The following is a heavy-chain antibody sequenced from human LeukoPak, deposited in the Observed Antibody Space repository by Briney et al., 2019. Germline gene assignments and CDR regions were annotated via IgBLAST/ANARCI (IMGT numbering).Heavy chain of an antibody. J-gene: IGHJ4*02. CDR1: GGSFSGYY. CDR3: ARRPKRWFTEYYFDY. CDR2: INHSGST. Sequence: SETLSLTCAVYGGSFSGYYWSWIRQPPGKGLEWIGEINHSGSTYYNPSLKSRVTISVDTSKNQFSLKLSSVTAADTAVYYCARRPKRWFTEYYFDYWGQGTLVTVSS. D-gene: IGHD2-15*01. V-gene: IGHV4-34*01.